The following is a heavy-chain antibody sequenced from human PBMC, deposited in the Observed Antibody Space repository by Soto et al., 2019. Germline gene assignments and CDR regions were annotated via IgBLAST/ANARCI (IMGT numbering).Heavy chain of an antibody. CDR3: AREIVPYDYIWGSYRYGAFDI. Sequence: ASVKVCCKACGYTITIYRISWVLKAPGQGLEWMGWISAYNGNTNYAQKLQGRVTMTTDTSTSTAYMELRSLRSDDTAVYYCAREIVPYDYIWGSYRYGAFDIWGQGTMVTVSS. CDR2: ISAYNGNT. D-gene: IGHD3-16*02. V-gene: IGHV1-18*01. CDR1: GYTITIYR. J-gene: IGHJ3*02.